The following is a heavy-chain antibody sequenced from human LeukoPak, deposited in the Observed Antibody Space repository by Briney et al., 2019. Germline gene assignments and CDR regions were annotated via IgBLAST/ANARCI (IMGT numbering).Heavy chain of an antibody. CDR2: INPSGGST. J-gene: IGHJ6*02. Sequence: ASVKVSCKASGYTLTSYYMHWVRQAPGQGLEWMGIINPSGGSTSYAQKFQGRVTMTRDTSTGTVYMELSSLRSEDTAVYYCAIARGSVYGMDVWGQGTTVTVPS. CDR1: GYTLTSYY. D-gene: IGHD3-16*01. CDR3: AIARGSVYGMDV. V-gene: IGHV1-46*01.